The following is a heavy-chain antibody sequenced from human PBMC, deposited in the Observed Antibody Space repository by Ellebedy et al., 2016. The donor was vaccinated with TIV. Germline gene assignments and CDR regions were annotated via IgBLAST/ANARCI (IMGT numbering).Heavy chain of an antibody. CDR1: GYTFTSYD. CDR3: ASARVDILTPFGY. D-gene: IGHD3-9*01. J-gene: IGHJ4*02. Sequence: ASVKVSXKASGYTFTSYDINWVRQATGQGLEWMGWMNPNSGNTGYAQKFQGRVTMTRNTSISTAYMELSSLRSEDTAVYYCASARVDILTPFGYWGQGTLVTVSS. CDR2: MNPNSGNT. V-gene: IGHV1-8*01.